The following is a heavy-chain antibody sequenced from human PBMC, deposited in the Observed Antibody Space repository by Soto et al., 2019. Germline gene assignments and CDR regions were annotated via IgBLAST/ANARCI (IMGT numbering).Heavy chain of an antibody. D-gene: IGHD2-21*02. V-gene: IGHV3-23*01. J-gene: IGHJ4*02. Sequence: GGSLRLSCAASGFTFSSYAMSWVRQPPGKGLEWVSGINSNGGTTDYADSVKGRFTISRNNAKNTLYLQMNSLRAEDTAVYYCTRDGAVTAFDNWGQGTLVTVSS. CDR2: INSNGGTT. CDR3: TRDGAVTAFDN. CDR1: GFTFSSYA.